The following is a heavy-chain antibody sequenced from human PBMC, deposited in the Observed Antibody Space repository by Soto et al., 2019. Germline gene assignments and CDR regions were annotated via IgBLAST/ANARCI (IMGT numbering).Heavy chain of an antibody. CDR2: ISTYTGNT. J-gene: IGHJ6*02. V-gene: IGHV1-18*01. CDR1: GYTFPNYG. CDR3: SRNGGYSPAMDV. Sequence: QVQLVQSGAEVKKPGASVKVSCKASGYTFPNYGISWVRQAPGQGLEWMGWISTYTGNTNYAQKLQGRVTMTTHTSVSTAKMERRTLRSDGTAVWSCSRNGGYSPAMDVWGQGTTVTVSS. D-gene: IGHD1-26*01.